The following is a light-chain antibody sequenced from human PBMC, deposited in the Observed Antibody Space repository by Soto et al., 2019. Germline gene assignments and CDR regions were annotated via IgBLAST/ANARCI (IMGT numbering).Light chain of an antibody. V-gene: IGKV1D-13*01. CDR2: EAS. CDR1: QGISSA. J-gene: IGKJ4*01. CDR3: QQFNNYPLT. Sequence: SQMTQSPSSLSASVGDRVTITCRASQGISSALAWYQQKPGKAPKLLIYEASILQSGVPSRFSGSGSGTEFTLTISSLQPEDFATYYCQQFNNYPLTFGGGTKVDIK.